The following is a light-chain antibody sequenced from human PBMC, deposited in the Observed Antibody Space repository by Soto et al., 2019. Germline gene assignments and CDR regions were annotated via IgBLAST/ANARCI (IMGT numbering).Light chain of an antibody. CDR1: QSVSSY. J-gene: IGKJ4*01. Sequence: DILLTQSPATLSLSPGERATLSCRASQSVSSYLACYQQKPGQAPRLLIYDASNRATGIPARFSGSGSGTDFTLTISCLEPEDFAVYYCQQRSNWPELTFGGGTKVDIK. V-gene: IGKV3-11*01. CDR3: QQRSNWPELT. CDR2: DAS.